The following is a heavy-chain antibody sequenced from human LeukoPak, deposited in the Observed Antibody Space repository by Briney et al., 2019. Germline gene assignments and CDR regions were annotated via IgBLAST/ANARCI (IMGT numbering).Heavy chain of an antibody. CDR2: IYTSGST. V-gene: IGHV4-4*07. Sequence: SETLSLTCTVSGGSISSYYWSWIRQPAGKGLEWIGSIYTSGSTNYNPSLKSRATMSVDTSKNQFSLKLSSVTAADTAVNCCARSFKVAAWDYFDYWGQGTRVTVSS. CDR1: GGSISSYY. D-gene: IGHD5-12*01. CDR3: ARSFKVAAWDYFDY. J-gene: IGHJ4*02.